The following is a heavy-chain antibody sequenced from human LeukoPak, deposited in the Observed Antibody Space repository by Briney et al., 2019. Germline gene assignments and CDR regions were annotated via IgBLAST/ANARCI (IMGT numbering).Heavy chain of an antibody. J-gene: IGHJ4*02. CDR1: GFTFSSYA. CDR3: ARATTGTTGGY. CDR2: ISYDGSNK. Sequence: GGSLRLSCAASGFTFSSYAMHWVRQAPGKGLEWVAVISYDGSNKYYADSVKGRLTISRDNSKNTLYLQMNSLRAEDTAVYYCARATTGTTGGYWGQGTLVTVSS. V-gene: IGHV3-30-3*01. D-gene: IGHD4-17*01.